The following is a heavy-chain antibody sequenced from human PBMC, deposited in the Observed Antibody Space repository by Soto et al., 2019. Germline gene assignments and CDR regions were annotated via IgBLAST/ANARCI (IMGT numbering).Heavy chain of an antibody. Sequence: GESLKISCKGSGYSFTTYWIGWVRQMPGKGLEGMVIIYPGDSDTRYSPSFQGQVTISADKSINTTYLQWSSLKASDTAIYYCARALKDTVMAHHAFDIWGQGTMVTVSS. CDR2: IYPGDSDT. D-gene: IGHD5-18*01. CDR1: GYSFTTYW. J-gene: IGHJ3*02. CDR3: ARALKDTVMAHHAFDI. V-gene: IGHV5-51*01.